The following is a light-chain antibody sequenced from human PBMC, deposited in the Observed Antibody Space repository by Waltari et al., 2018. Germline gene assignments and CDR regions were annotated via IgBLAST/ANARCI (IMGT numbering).Light chain of an antibody. CDR1: SSDVGGYNS. Sequence: SALTQPASVSGSPGQSITISCTGTSSDVGGYNSVPWYQQHPVKAPKLMIYDVSNRPSGVSNRFFGSKFGNTASLTISGLQAEDEADYYCSSYTSSDTYVFGTGTKVTVL. CDR2: DVS. J-gene: IGLJ1*01. CDR3: SSYTSSDTYV. V-gene: IGLV2-14*03.